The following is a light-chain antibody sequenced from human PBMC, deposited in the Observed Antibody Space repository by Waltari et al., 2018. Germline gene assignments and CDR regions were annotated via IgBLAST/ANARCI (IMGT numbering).Light chain of an antibody. CDR1: SGNIATNY. J-gene: IGLJ2*01. CDR3: QSFDSSHVV. CDR2: EDN. V-gene: IGLV6-57*03. Sequence: FMLTQPHSVSESPGKTVTISYTRSSGNIATNYVHWYQQRPGSAPTKVIYEDNQRPSGVLDRFSGSIDSSSNSASLIISGLKAEDEADYYCQSFDSSHVVFGGGTKLTVL.